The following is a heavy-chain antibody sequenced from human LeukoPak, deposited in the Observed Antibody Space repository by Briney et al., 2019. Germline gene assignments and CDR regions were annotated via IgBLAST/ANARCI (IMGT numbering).Heavy chain of an antibody. CDR1: GYIFTGYW. CDR2: INPNSGNT. V-gene: IGHV1-2*02. J-gene: IGHJ4*02. Sequence: ASVKASCKTSGYIFTGYWIHWVRQAPGQGLEWMGFINPNSGNTNYAQKFQGRVTMTRDMSISTAYLELSSLTSDDTAVYYCAREMRPATTTLVAYWGQGTLVTVSS. D-gene: IGHD1-1*01. CDR3: AREMRPATTTLVAY.